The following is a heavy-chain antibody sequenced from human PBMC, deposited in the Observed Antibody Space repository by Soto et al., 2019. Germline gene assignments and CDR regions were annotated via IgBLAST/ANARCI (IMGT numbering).Heavy chain of an antibody. Sequence: ASVKVSCKASGYTFTSYYMHWVRQAPGQGLGWMGIINPSGGSTSYAQKFQGRVTMTRDTSTSTVYMELSSLRSEDTAVYYCARAITIFGVVIPDRYGMDVWGQGTTVTVCS. V-gene: IGHV1-46*01. CDR2: INPSGGST. CDR1: GYTFTSYY. J-gene: IGHJ6*02. CDR3: ARAITIFGVVIPDRYGMDV. D-gene: IGHD3-3*01.